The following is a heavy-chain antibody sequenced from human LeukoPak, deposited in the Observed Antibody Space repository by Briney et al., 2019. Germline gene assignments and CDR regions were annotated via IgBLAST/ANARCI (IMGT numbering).Heavy chain of an antibody. CDR1: GYTLTELS. V-gene: IGHV1-24*01. CDR2: FDPEDGET. Sequence: ASVKVSCKVSGYTLTELSMHWVRQAPGKGLEWMGGFDPEDGETIYAQKSQGRVTMTEDTSTDTAYMELSSLRSEDTAVYYCATCKVWDQNCSGGKVHYWGQGTLVTVSS. J-gene: IGHJ4*02. CDR3: ATCKVWDQNCSGGKVHY. D-gene: IGHD2-15*01.